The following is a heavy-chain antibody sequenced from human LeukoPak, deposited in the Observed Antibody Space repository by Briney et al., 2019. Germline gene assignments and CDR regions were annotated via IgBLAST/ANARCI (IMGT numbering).Heavy chain of an antibody. Sequence: SETLSLTCAVYGGSFSGYYWSWIRQPPGKGLEWIGYIYYSGSTNYNPSLKSRATISVDTSKNQFSLKLSSVTAADTAVYYCARSPHGSGHFDYWGQGTLVTVSS. J-gene: IGHJ4*02. V-gene: IGHV4-59*01. CDR1: GGSFSGYY. CDR3: ARSPHGSGHFDY. CDR2: IYYSGST. D-gene: IGHD3-10*01.